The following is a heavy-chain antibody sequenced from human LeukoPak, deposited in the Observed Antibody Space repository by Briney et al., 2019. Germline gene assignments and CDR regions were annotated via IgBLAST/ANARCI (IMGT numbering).Heavy chain of an antibody. CDR3: ALYYYDSSGYYYADYDY. V-gene: IGHV3-23*01. CDR2: ISGSGGST. CDR1: GFTFSSYA. J-gene: IGHJ4*02. D-gene: IGHD3-22*01. Sequence: GGSLRLSYAASGFTFSSYAMSWVRQAPGKWLEWVAAISGSGGSTYYADSVKGRFTISRDNSKNTLYLQMNSLRAEDTAVYYCALYYYDSSGYYYADYDYWGQGTLVTVSS.